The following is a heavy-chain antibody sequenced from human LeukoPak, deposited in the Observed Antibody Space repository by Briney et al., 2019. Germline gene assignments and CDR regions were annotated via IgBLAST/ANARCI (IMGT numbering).Heavy chain of an antibody. CDR3: ANFQTVGVKPFEH. D-gene: IGHD1-26*01. J-gene: IGHJ5*02. CDR1: GFTFSSYG. CDR2: ISYDGSNK. V-gene: IGHV3-30*18. Sequence: PGRSLRLSCAASGFTFSSYGMHWVRQAPGKGLEWVAVISYDGSNKYYADSVKGRFTISRDNSKNTLYLQMNSLRAEDTAVYYCANFQTVGVKPFEHWGQGTLVTVSS.